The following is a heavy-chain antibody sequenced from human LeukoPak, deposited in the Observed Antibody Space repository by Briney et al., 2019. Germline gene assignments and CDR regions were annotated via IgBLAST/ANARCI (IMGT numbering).Heavy chain of an antibody. V-gene: IGHV3-30*02. CDR2: IRYDGSNK. J-gene: IGHJ4*02. D-gene: IGHD5-18*01. CDR1: GFTFSSYG. CDR3: AKDLGIQLWSFFDY. Sequence: PGGSLRLSCAASGFTFSSYGMHWVRQAPGKGLEWVAFIRYDGSNKYYADSVKGRFTISRDNSKNTLYLQMNSLRAEDTAVYYCAKDLGIQLWSFFDYWGQGTLVTVSS.